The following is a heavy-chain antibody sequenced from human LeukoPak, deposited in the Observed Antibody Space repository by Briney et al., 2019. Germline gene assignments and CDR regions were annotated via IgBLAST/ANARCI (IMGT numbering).Heavy chain of an antibody. CDR3: AREALITADAFDI. Sequence: GGSLRLSCAASGFTFSSYAMHWVRQAPGKGLEWVAVISYDGSNKYYADSVKGRFTTSRDNSKNTLYLQMNSLRAEDTAVYYCAREALITADAFDIWGQGTMVTVSS. D-gene: IGHD3-10*01. CDR1: GFTFSSYA. J-gene: IGHJ3*02. V-gene: IGHV3-30*04. CDR2: ISYDGSNK.